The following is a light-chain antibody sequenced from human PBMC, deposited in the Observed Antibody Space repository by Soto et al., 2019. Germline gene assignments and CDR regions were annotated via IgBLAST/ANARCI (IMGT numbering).Light chain of an antibody. J-gene: IGLJ2*01. CDR1: SSDVGSYNL. Sequence: QSALTQPASVSGSPRQSITISCTGTSSDVGSYNLVSWYQQHPGKAPKLMIYEGSKPPSGVSNRFSGSKSGNTASLTISGLQAEDESDYYGFSYAGSSTDVVFGGGTKLTVL. V-gene: IGLV2-23*01. CDR3: FSYAGSSTDVV. CDR2: EGS.